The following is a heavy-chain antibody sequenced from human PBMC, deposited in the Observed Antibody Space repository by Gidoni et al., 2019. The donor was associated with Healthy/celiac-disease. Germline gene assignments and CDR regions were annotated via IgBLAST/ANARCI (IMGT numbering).Heavy chain of an antibody. Sequence: QVQLQQSGPGLVKPSQTLSLTCAISGDSVSSNSAAWHWIRQSPSRGLEWLGRTYYRSKWYNDYAVSVKSRITINPDTSKNQFSLQLNSVTPEDTAVYYCARAPILSFEPPVPGVNDAFDIWGQGTMVTVSS. CDR1: GDSVSSNSAA. CDR3: ARAPILSFEPPVPGVNDAFDI. D-gene: IGHD3-10*01. J-gene: IGHJ3*02. V-gene: IGHV6-1*01. CDR2: TYYRSKWYN.